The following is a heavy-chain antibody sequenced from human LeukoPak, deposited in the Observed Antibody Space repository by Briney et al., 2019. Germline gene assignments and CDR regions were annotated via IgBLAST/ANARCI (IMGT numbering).Heavy chain of an antibody. V-gene: IGHV3-30-3*01. D-gene: IGHD2-15*01. J-gene: IGHJ4*02. CDR2: ISYDGSNK. CDR1: GFTFSSYA. Sequence: GGSLRLSCAASGFTFSSYAMHWVRQAPGKGLEWVAVISYDGSNKYYADSVKGRFTISRDNSKNTLYLQMNSLRAEDTAVYYCARAYCSGGSCSWPFDYWGQGTLVTVSS. CDR3: ARAYCSGGSCSWPFDY.